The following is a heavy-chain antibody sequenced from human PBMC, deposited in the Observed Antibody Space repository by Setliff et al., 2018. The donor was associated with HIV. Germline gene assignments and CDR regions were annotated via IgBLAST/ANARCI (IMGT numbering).Heavy chain of an antibody. D-gene: IGHD3-10*01. Sequence: SETLSLTCTISGGSFGVYRWSWIRQSAGRGLEWIGRIDSSGTTDYKPSLKGRVAISVDTSRNQFSLRVTSVTAAGTAVYFFARDRHSSGLGSYGPWGPGILVTVSS. CDR1: GGSFGVYR. J-gene: IGHJ5*02. V-gene: IGHV4-4*07. CDR2: IDSSGTT. CDR3: ARDRHSSGLGSYGP.